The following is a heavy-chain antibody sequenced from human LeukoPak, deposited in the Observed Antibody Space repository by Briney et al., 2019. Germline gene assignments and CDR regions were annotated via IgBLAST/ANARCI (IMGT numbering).Heavy chain of an antibody. CDR2: IYYSGST. CDR1: GGSISSGGYY. J-gene: IGHJ4*02. CDR3: ARDATIAAAGPGYFDY. V-gene: IGHV4-31*03. Sequence: SETLSLTCTVSGGSISSGGYYWSWIRQHPGKGLAWIGYIYYSGSTYYNPSLKSRVTISVDTSKNQFSLKLSSVTAADTAVYYCARDATIAAAGPGYFDYWGQGTLVTVSS. D-gene: IGHD6-13*01.